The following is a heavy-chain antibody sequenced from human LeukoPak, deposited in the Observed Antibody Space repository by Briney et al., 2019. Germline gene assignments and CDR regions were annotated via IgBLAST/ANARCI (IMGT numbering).Heavy chain of an antibody. V-gene: IGHV1-2*02. CDR2: INPNSGGT. Sequence: ASVKVSCKASGYTFTGYYMHWVRQAPGQGLEWMGWINPNSGGTNYAQKFQGRVTMTRDTSISTAYMELSRLRSDDTAVYYCAILIGYCSSTSCYTDVHYYMDVWGKGTTVTVSS. CDR3: AILIGYCSSTSCYTDVHYYMDV. D-gene: IGHD2-2*02. J-gene: IGHJ6*03. CDR1: GYTFTGYY.